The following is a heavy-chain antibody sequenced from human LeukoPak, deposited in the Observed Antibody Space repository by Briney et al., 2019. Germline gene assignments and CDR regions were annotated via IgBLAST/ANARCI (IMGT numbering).Heavy chain of an antibody. CDR1: GFTFSSDG. CDR3: AKDLFYYDLWSGYYPTLFDY. CDR2: ISYDGSNK. V-gene: IGHV3-30*18. D-gene: IGHD3-3*01. Sequence: PGRSLRLYCAASGFTFSSDGMHWDRQAPGNGLERVAVISYDGSNKYYADSVKGRFTISRDNSKNTLYLQMNSLRAEDTAVYYCAKDLFYYDLWSGYYPTLFDYWGQGTLVTVSS. J-gene: IGHJ4*02.